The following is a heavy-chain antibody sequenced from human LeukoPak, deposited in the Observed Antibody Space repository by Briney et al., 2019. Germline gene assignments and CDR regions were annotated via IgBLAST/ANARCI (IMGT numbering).Heavy chain of an antibody. CDR3: ARDFAGYCSGGSCSQNGDY. D-gene: IGHD2-15*01. CDR2: ISYDGSNK. Sequence: QSGGSLRLSCAASGFTFSSYAMHWVRQAPGKGLEWVAVISYDGSNKYYADSVKGRFTISRDNSKNTLYLQMNSLRAEDTAVYYCARDFAGYCSGGSCSQNGDYWGQGTLVTVSS. J-gene: IGHJ4*02. CDR1: GFTFSSYA. V-gene: IGHV3-30-3*01.